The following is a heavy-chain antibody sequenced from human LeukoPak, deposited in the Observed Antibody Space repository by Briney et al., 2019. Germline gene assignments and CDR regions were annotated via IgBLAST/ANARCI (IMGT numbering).Heavy chain of an antibody. CDR1: GFTFSSYS. CDR3: AGDVPGYYYYYMDV. Sequence: GGSLRLSCAASGFTFSSYSMNWVRQAPGKGLEWVSSISSSSSYIYYADSVKGRFTISRDNAKSSLYLQMNSLRAEDTAVYYCAGDVPGYYYYYMDVWGKGTTVTVSS. CDR2: ISSSSSYI. D-gene: IGHD1-14*01. V-gene: IGHV3-21*01. J-gene: IGHJ6*03.